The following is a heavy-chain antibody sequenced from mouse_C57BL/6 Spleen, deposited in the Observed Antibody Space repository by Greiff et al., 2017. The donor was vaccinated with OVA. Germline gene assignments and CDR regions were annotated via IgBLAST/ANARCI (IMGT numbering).Heavy chain of an antibody. CDR2: IWRGGST. CDR1: GFSLTSYG. J-gene: IGHJ3*01. V-gene: IGHV2-5*01. D-gene: IGHD3-3*01. CDR3: AKKDNTGFAY. Sequence: QVQLKESGPGLVQPSQSLSITCTVSGFSLTSYGVHWVRQSPGKGLEWLGVIWRGGSTDYNAAFMSRLSITQDNSKSQVFFKMNSLQADDTAIYYCAKKDNTGFAYWGQGTLVTVSA.